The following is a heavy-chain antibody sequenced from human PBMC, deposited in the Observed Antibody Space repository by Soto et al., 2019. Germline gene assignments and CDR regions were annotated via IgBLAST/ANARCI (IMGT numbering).Heavy chain of an antibody. CDR3: ARGVGVSGYYFDY. Sequence: SETLSLTCAVSSGSISSSNWWSWVRQPPGKGLEGIGEIYHSGSTNYNPSLKSRVTISVEKSKNQFSLKLGSVTAADTAVYYCARGVGVSGYYFDYWGQGTLVTVSS. V-gene: IGHV4-4*02. CDR1: SGSISSSNW. CDR2: IYHSGST. D-gene: IGHD2-8*01. J-gene: IGHJ4*02.